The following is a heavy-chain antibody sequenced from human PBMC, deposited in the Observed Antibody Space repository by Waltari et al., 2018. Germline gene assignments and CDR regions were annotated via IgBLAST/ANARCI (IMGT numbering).Heavy chain of an antibody. V-gene: IGHV1-3*01. Sequence: QVQLEQSGAEVKKPGASWRGSGKACGYTFSSSALPWVLKAHGQRLEWMGWINAGNGNKKYSQKFQGRVTITRDTSASTAYMELSILRSEDTAVYYCARDYCSGGSCYYYFDYWGQGTLVTVSS. CDR1: GYTFSSSA. D-gene: IGHD2-15*01. CDR3: ARDYCSGGSCYYYFDY. J-gene: IGHJ4*02. CDR2: INAGNGNK.